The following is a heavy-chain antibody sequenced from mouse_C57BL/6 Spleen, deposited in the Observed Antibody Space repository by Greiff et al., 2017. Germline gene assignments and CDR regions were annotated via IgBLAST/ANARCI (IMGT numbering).Heavy chain of an antibody. CDR3: ATIYYDYDVRYFDV. Sequence: QVQLQQPGAELVKPGASVKLSCKASGYTFTSYWMHWVKQRPGQGLEWIGMIHPNSGSTNYNEKFKSKATLTVDKSSSTAYMQLSSLTSVDSAVYYCATIYYDYDVRYFDVWGTGTTVTVSS. J-gene: IGHJ1*03. CDR2: IHPNSGST. CDR1: GYTFTSYW. V-gene: IGHV1-64*01. D-gene: IGHD2-4*01.